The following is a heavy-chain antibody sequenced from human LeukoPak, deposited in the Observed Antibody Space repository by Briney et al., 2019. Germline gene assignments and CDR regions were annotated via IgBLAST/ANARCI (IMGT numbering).Heavy chain of an antibody. J-gene: IGHJ4*02. CDR3: AKEELSGSNTS. D-gene: IGHD1-26*01. CDR1: GGTFSSCT. Sequence: ASVKVSCKASGGTFSSCTISWVRQAPGQGLEWMGRIIPILGIANYAQKFQDRVTITADKSTSTAYMELSSLRSEDTAVYYCAKEELSGSNTSWGQGTLVTVSS. V-gene: IGHV1-69*04. CDR2: IIPILGIA.